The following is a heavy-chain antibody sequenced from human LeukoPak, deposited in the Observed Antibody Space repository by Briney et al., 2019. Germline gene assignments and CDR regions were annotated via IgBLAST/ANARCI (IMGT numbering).Heavy chain of an antibody. J-gene: IGHJ4*02. V-gene: IGHV3-48*03. CDR3: ARDLYSYGPPGY. Sequence: GGSLRLSCAASGFTFSSYEMNWVRQAPGEGLEWVSYISSSGSTIYYADSVKGRFTISRDNAKNSLYLQMNSLRAEDTAVYYCARDLYSYGPPGYWGQGTLVTVSS. D-gene: IGHD5-18*01. CDR1: GFTFSSYE. CDR2: ISSSGSTI.